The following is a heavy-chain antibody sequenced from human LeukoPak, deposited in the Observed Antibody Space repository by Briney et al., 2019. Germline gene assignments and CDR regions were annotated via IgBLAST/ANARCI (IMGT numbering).Heavy chain of an antibody. CDR2: ISAYNGNT. D-gene: IGHD4-23*01. CDR1: GYTFTGYY. J-gene: IGHJ5*02. V-gene: IGHV1-18*04. Sequence: GASVKVSCKASGYTFTGYYMHWVRQAPGQGLEWMGWISAYNGNTNYAQKLQGRVTMTTDTSTSTAYMELRSLRSDDTAVYYCASSAYGGQDSGFDPWGQGTLVTVSS. CDR3: ASSAYGGQDSGFDP.